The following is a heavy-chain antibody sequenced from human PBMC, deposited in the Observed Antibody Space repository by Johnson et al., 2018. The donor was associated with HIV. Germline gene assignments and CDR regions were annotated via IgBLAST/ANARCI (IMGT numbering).Heavy chain of an antibody. Sequence: QVQLVESGGGVVQPGRSLRLSCAASGFTFSSYAMHWVRQAPGKGLEWVAVISYDGSNKYYADSVKGRFTFSRDHSKNTLYLQMNSLRVEDTAVYYCARDGGRGDFDIWGQGTRVSVSS. CDR1: GFTFSSYA. CDR3: ARDGGRGDFDI. J-gene: IGHJ3*02. V-gene: IGHV3-30*04. CDR2: ISYDGSNK. D-gene: IGHD3-16*01.